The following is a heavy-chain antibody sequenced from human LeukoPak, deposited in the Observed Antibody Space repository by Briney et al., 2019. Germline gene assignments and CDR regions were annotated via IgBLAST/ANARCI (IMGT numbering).Heavy chain of an antibody. D-gene: IGHD6-13*01. CDR3: AREFGSSWYDESYYLDY. Sequence: ASVEVSCKASGYTFTSYGISWVRQAPGQGLEWMGWISAYNGNTNYAQKLQGRVTMTTDTSTSTAYMELRSLRSDDTAVYYCAREFGSSWYDESYYLDYWGQGTLVTVSS. CDR2: ISAYNGNT. V-gene: IGHV1-18*01. CDR1: GYTFTSYG. J-gene: IGHJ4*02.